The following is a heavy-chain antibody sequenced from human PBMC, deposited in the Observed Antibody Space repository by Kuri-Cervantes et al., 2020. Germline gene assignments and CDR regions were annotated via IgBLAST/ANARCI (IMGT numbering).Heavy chain of an antibody. V-gene: IGHV3-23*01. Sequence: GESLKISCGASGITFSSYAMNWVRQAPGKGLEWVSGVSGSGTSTQYADSVKGRFTISRDNSKNTLYLQMNSLRAEDTAVYYRARLRFYGMDVWGQGTTVTVSS. CDR3: ARLRFYGMDV. CDR2: VSGSGTST. D-gene: IGHD4-17*01. J-gene: IGHJ6*02. CDR1: GITFSSYA.